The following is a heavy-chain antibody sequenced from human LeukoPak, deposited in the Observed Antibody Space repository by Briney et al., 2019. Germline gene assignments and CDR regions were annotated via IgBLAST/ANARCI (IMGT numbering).Heavy chain of an antibody. CDR1: GFTFSTYS. D-gene: IGHD3-10*01. J-gene: IGHJ6*03. CDR2: ISSDSGTI. V-gene: IGHV3-48*01. Sequence: GGSLRLSCAASGFTFSTYSMNWVRQAPGKGLEWLSYISSDSGTIYYADSVKGRFTISRDNAKNSVFLQMNSLRGEDTAVYYCAKDFYGSGSIMDVWGKGTTVTISS. CDR3: AKDFYGSGSIMDV.